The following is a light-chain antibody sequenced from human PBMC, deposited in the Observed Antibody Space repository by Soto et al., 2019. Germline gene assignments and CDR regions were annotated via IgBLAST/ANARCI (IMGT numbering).Light chain of an antibody. CDR1: QSVRSSY. J-gene: IGKJ4*01. CDR3: QQYGGSPT. CDR2: GAS. Sequence: EIVLTQSPGTLSLSPGERATLSCRASQSVRSSYLAWYQQKPGQAPRLLIYGASSRATGIPDRFSGSGSGTDFTLTISRLEPEDLAVYYCQQYGGSPTFGGGSKVGIK. V-gene: IGKV3-20*01.